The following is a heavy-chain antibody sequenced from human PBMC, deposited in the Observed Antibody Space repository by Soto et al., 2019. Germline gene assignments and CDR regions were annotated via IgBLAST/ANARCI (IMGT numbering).Heavy chain of an antibody. CDR3: ARDGCISTSCWGYYYYGMDV. Sequence: VAVIWYDGSNKYYADSVKGRFTISRDNSKNTLYLQMNSLRAEDTAVYYCARDGCISTSCWGYYYYGMDVWGQGTTVTVSS. D-gene: IGHD2-2*01. J-gene: IGHJ6*02. V-gene: IGHV3-33*01. CDR2: IWYDGSNK.